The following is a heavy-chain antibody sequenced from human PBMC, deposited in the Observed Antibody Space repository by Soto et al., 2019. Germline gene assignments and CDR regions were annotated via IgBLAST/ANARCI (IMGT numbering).Heavy chain of an antibody. CDR2: INHSGRT. CDR3: ASWLVGAPFDS. Sequence: SETLSLTCTVSGGSIHSGGYYWSWIRQPPGKGLEWIGEINHSGRTNFNPSLKSRVTISVDRSKNQFSLKLRSVTAADTGVYYCASWLVGAPFDSWGHGTLVTVSS. D-gene: IGHD1-26*01. J-gene: IGHJ4*01. V-gene: IGHV4-30-2*01. CDR1: GGSIHSGGYY.